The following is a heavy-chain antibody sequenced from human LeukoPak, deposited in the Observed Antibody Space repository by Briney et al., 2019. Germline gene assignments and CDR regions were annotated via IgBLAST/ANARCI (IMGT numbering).Heavy chain of an antibody. CDR1: GGSINTYY. V-gene: IGHV4-59*01. Sequence: SETLSLTCTVSGGSINTYYWSWIRQPPGKGLEWIGYIYYSGSTNYNPSLKSRVTISVDTSKNQFSLKLSSVTAADTAVYYCARTWYYYGSGSYYYYYYGMDVWGQGTTVTVSS. CDR3: ARTWYYYGSGSYYYYYYGMDV. D-gene: IGHD3-10*01. J-gene: IGHJ6*02. CDR2: IYYSGST.